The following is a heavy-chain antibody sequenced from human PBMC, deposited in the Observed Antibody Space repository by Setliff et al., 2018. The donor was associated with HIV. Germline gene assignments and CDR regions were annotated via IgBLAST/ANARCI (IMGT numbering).Heavy chain of an antibody. Sequence: GASVKVSCKASGYTSTSYDINWVRRATGQGLEWMGWMNPDSGNTGSAQNFQGRLTITWNTSISTAYMELGSLGFDDTAVYFCARTRSGGSSVYYYYYMDVWGQGTAVTVSS. CDR1: GYTSTSYD. CDR2: MNPDSGNT. V-gene: IGHV1-8*01. D-gene: IGHD2-15*01. CDR3: ARTRSGGSSVYYYYYMDV. J-gene: IGHJ6*03.